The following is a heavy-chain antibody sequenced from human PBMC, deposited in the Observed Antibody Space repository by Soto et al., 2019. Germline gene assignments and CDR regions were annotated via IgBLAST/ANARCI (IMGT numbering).Heavy chain of an antibody. CDR2: ISAYNGDT. D-gene: IGHD3-22*01. Sequence: QVQLVQSGAEVKKPGASVKVSCRASGYTFTSYGFSWVRQAPGQGLEWMGWISAYNGDTNYAQKFQGRVTVTTDTSTSTAYMDLRSLRSDDTAVYYCARSRPYDYYDLSTHSPPPYYFYGMDVWGQGTTVTVSS. CDR1: GYTFTSYG. J-gene: IGHJ6*02. CDR3: ARSRPYDYYDLSTHSPPPYYFYGMDV. V-gene: IGHV1-18*04.